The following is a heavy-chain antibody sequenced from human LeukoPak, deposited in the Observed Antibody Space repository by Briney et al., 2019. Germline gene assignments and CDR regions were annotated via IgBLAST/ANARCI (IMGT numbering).Heavy chain of an antibody. Sequence: PGGSLRLSCAASGFTFSSYAMSWVRQAPGKGLEWVSAISGSGGSTYYADSVKGRFTISRDNSKNTLYLQMNSLRAEDTAVYYCAKDQLEYQRPGDAFDIWGQGTMVTVSS. CDR1: GFTFSSYA. J-gene: IGHJ3*02. V-gene: IGHV3-23*01. CDR2: ISGSGGST. D-gene: IGHD3-3*01. CDR3: AKDQLEYQRPGDAFDI.